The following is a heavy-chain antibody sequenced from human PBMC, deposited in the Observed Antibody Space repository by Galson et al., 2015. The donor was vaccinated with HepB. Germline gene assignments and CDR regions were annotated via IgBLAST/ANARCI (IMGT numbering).Heavy chain of an antibody. V-gene: IGHV3-48*03. D-gene: IGHD6-13*01. CDR3: ARSKSPSSPSDN. CDR2: ISSSGGTI. CDR1: GFTFNSYE. J-gene: IGHJ4*02. Sequence: SLRLSCAASGFTFNSYEMNWVRQVPGKGLEWVSYISSSGGTIYYADSVKGRFTISRDNAKSLYLQMNSLTAEDTAVYYCARSKSPSSPSDNWGQGTLVTVSS.